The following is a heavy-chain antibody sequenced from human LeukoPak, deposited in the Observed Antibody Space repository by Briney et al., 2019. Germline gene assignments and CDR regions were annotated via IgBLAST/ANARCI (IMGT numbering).Heavy chain of an antibody. Sequence: GGSLRLSCAASGFTVSSNYMSWVRQAPGKGLEWVSVIYSGGSTYYADSVKGRFTISRDNSKNTLYLQMNSLRAEDAAVYYCAKAPLGRCTGAICYSFDYWGQGTLVTVSS. CDR2: IYSGGST. V-gene: IGHV3-66*01. J-gene: IGHJ4*02. CDR3: AKAPLGRCTGAICYSFDY. CDR1: GFTVSSNY. D-gene: IGHD2-8*02.